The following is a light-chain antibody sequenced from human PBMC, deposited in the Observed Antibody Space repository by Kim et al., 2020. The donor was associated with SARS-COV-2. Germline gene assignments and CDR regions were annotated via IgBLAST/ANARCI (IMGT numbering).Light chain of an antibody. CDR1: QSVSSY. CDR2: DAS. V-gene: IGKV3-11*01. CDR3: QKRRGWT. Sequence: EIVLTQSPATLSLSPGERATLSCRASQSVSSYLAWYKQKPGQAPRLLIYDASTRATGIPARFSGSGSGTDFTLTISSLEPEDFAVYYCQKRRGWTFGQGTKVDIK. J-gene: IGKJ1*01.